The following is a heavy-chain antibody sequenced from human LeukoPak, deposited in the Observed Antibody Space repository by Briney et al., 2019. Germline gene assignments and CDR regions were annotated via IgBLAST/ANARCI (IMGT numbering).Heavy chain of an antibody. CDR2: ISSSGSTI. CDR3: ARERGNYYDSSGYYYY. V-gene: IGHV3-48*03. Sequence: GGSLRLSCAASGFTFSSYEMNWVCQAPGKGLEWVSYISSSGSTIYYADSVKGRFTISRDNAKNSLYLQMNSLRAEDTAVYYCARERGNYYDSSGYYYYWGQGTLVTVSS. D-gene: IGHD3-22*01. J-gene: IGHJ4*02. CDR1: GFTFSSYE.